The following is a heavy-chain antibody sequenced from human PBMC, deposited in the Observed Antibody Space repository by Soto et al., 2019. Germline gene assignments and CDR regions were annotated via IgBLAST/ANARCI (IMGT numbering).Heavy chain of an antibody. CDR2: IYYSGGT. D-gene: IGHD6-19*01. J-gene: IGHJ5*02. CDR3: TREQSDDNYFDP. V-gene: IGHV4-61*08. Sequence: PSETLSLTCAVSGAALSSGGYFYTWVRQPPGKGLEWLGYIYYSGGTNYNPSLKSRVTISLDKSKSQFSLRLSSVTAADTAVYYCTREQSDDNYFDPWGQGALVTVSS. CDR1: GAALSSGGYF.